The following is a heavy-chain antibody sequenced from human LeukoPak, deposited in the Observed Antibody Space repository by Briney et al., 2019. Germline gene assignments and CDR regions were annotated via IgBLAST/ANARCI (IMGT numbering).Heavy chain of an antibody. J-gene: IGHJ4*02. CDR3: ARHSYGPPDY. V-gene: IGHV3-15*01. D-gene: IGHD5-18*01. CDR1: GFTFSNAW. CDR2: IKSKTDGGTT. Sequence: GGSLRLSCAASGFTFSNAWMSWVRQAPGKGLEWVGRIKSKTDGGTTDYAAPVRGRFTISRDDSKNTLYLQMNSLRAEDTAVYYCARHSYGPPDYWGQGTLVTVSS.